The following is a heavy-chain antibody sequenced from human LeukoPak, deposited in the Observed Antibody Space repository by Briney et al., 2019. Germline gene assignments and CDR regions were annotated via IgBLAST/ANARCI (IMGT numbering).Heavy chain of an antibody. CDR3: ARTIVGATTESY. CDR2: VNAGNGNT. CDR1: GYSFTSYA. J-gene: IGHJ4*02. D-gene: IGHD1-26*01. Sequence: ASVKVSCKASGYSFTSYAIHWVRQAPGQTLEWMGWVNAGNGNTKYSQKFQGRVTITRDTSASTAYMELSSLRSEDTAVYYCARTIVGATTESYWGQGTLVTVSS. V-gene: IGHV1-3*01.